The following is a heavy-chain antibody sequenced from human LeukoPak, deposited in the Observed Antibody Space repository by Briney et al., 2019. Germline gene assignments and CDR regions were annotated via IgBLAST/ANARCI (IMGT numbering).Heavy chain of an antibody. J-gene: IGHJ4*02. CDR3: ARVGPTRSDFDY. Sequence: GGSLTLSCAASGFIFSSNYMTWVRQAPGKGLAWVSVIFSGGSTYYADSVKGRVTISRDNSKNTLYLQMNNLRGEDTAVYYCARVGPTRSDFDYWGQGTLVTVSS. CDR1: GFIFSSNY. V-gene: IGHV3-53*01. CDR2: IFSGGST. D-gene: IGHD1-26*01.